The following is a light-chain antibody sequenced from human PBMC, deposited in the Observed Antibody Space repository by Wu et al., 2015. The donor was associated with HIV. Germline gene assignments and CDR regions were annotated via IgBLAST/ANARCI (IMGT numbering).Light chain of an antibody. CDR3: QQYNEWPQT. CDR1: QSVSSN. J-gene: IGKJ1*01. V-gene: IGKV3D-15*03. Sequence: EIVMTQSPATLSVSPGERATLSCRASQSVSSNLAWYQQKPGQAPRLLIYGASIRATGIPARFSGSGSGTEFTLTISILQSEDFAVYYCQQYNEWPQTFGQGTKVEIK. CDR2: GAS.